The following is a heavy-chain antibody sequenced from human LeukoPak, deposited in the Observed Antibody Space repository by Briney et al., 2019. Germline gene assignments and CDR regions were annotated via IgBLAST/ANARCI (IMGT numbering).Heavy chain of an antibody. CDR2: IKSDGSST. V-gene: IGHV3-74*01. Sequence: GGSLRLSCAASGFTFSGSAMHWVRQAPGEALMWVSRIKSDGSSTTYADSVKGRFTISRDNAKNTLYLQMNSLRAEDTAVYYCSRDSLSSCGGDCYSGLDVWGQGTTVTVSS. D-gene: IGHD2-21*02. CDR1: GFTFSGSA. CDR3: SRDSLSSCGGDCYSGLDV. J-gene: IGHJ6*02.